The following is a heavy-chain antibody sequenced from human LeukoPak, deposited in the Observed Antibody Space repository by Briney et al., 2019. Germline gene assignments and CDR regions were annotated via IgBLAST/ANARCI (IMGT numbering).Heavy chain of an antibody. CDR3: ARDRYYYDSSGYGRAIDY. J-gene: IGHJ4*02. CDR2: ISSSGSTI. CDR1: GFSFDDYG. V-gene: IGHV3-48*03. Sequence: GGSLRLSCAASGFSFDDYGMSWVRQAPGKGLEWVSYISSSGSTIYYADSVKGRFTIPRDNAKNSLYLQMNSLRAEDTAVYYCARDRYYYDSSGYGRAIDYWGQGTLVTVSS. D-gene: IGHD3-22*01.